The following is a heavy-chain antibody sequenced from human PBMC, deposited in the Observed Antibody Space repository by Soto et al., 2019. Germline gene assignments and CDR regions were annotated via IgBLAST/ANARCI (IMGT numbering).Heavy chain of an antibody. V-gene: IGHV3-48*03. J-gene: IGHJ6*02. CDR1: GFTFSSYE. Sequence: XGSLRLSCAAAGFTFSSYEMNWVRQAPGRGLEWVSYISDSGGTVYYADSVKGRFTVSRDNAQNSVYLQMNSLRTEDTAVYYCARDLLHYDFWSGYSAYFYYGMDAWGPGTTVTVSS. CDR2: ISDSGGTV. D-gene: IGHD3-3*01. CDR3: ARDLLHYDFWSGYSAYFYYGMDA.